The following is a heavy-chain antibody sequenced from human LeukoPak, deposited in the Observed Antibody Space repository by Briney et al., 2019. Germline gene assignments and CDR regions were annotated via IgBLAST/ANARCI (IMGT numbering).Heavy chain of an antibody. D-gene: IGHD6-19*01. Sequence: ASVKVSRKASGGTFSSYAISWVRQAPGQGLEWMGGIIPIFGTVNYAQKFQGRVTLTTDESTSTAYMELSSLRSEDTAVYYCARGVRGWHLSNLTYNWFDPWGQGTLVTVSS. CDR1: GGTFSSYA. CDR2: IIPIFGTV. J-gene: IGHJ5*02. CDR3: ARGVRGWHLSNLTYNWFDP. V-gene: IGHV1-69*05.